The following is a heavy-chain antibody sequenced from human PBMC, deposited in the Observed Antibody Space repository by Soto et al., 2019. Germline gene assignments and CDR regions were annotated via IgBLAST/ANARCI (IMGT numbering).Heavy chain of an antibody. CDR3: ARDVPDTSLFFYYYGMEV. CDR1: GYSFTSYG. V-gene: IGHV1-18*01. D-gene: IGHD2-21*01. CDR2: ISTDNGNT. J-gene: IGHJ6*02. Sequence: QVHLVQSGAEVRKPGASVKVSCKASGYSFTSYGISWVRQAPGQGLEWMGWISTDNGNTNYAHNLQGRVSMTIDPSTSTAYMELWSLGSDDTAVYYCARDVPDTSLFFYYYGMEVWVQGTTVTVSS.